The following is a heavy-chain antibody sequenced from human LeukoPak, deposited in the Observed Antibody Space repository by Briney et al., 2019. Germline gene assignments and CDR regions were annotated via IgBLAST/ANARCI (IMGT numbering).Heavy chain of an antibody. CDR2: IYYSGST. J-gene: IGHJ3*02. V-gene: IGHV4-59*01. Sequence: SETLSLTCTVSGGSISSYYWSWIRQPPGKGLEWIGYIYYSGSTNYNPSLKSRVTISVDTSKNQFSLKLSSVTAADTAVYYCARDRVRGVSGAFDIWGQGTMVTVSS. CDR3: ARDRVRGVSGAFDI. CDR1: GGSISSYY. D-gene: IGHD3-10*01.